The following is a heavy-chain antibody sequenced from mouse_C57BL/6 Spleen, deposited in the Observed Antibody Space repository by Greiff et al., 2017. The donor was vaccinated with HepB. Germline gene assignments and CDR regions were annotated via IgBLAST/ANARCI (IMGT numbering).Heavy chain of an antibody. CDR1: GYTFTSYW. CDR3: ARGDSSGYVDFDY. Sequence: QVQLQQSGAELVMPGASVKLSCKASGYTFTSYWMHWVKQRPGQGLEWIGEIDPSDSYTNYNQKFKGKSTLTVDKSSSTAYMQLSSLTSEDSAVYYCARGDSSGYVDFDYWGQGTTLTVSS. J-gene: IGHJ2*01. CDR2: IDPSDSYT. D-gene: IGHD3-2*02. V-gene: IGHV1-69*01.